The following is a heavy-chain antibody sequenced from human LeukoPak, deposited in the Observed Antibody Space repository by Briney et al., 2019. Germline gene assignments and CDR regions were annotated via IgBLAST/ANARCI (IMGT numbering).Heavy chain of an antibody. D-gene: IGHD2-15*01. CDR2: ISSSSSYI. J-gene: IGHJ4*02. V-gene: IGHV3-21*01. CDR3: ARSANTGYCSGGSCYPPSPYFDY. CDR1: GFTFSSYS. Sequence: GGSLRLSCAASGFTFSSYSMNWVRQAPGKGLEWVSSISSSSSYIYYADSVKGRFTISRDDSKNTLYLQMNSLRAEDTAVYYCARSANTGYCSGGSCYPPSPYFDYWGQGTLVTVSS.